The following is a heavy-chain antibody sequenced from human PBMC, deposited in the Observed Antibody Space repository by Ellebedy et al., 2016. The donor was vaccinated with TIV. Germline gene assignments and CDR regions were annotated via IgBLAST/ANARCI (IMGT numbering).Heavy chain of an antibody. CDR3: ARDTVRVVSNWFDP. D-gene: IGHD3-10*01. J-gene: IGHJ5*02. CDR2: IIPIFGTA. Sequence: SVKVSCXASGGTFSSYAISWVRQAPGQGLEWMGGIIPIFGTANYAQKLQGRVTMTTDTSTSTAYMELRSLRSDDTAVYYCARDTVRVVSNWFDPWGQGTLVTVSS. V-gene: IGHV1-69*05. CDR1: GGTFSSYA.